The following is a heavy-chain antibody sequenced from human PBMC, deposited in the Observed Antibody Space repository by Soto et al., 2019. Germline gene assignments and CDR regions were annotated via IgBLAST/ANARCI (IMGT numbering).Heavy chain of an antibody. D-gene: IGHD3-3*01. V-gene: IGHV3-23*01. J-gene: IGHJ3*02. CDR2: ISGSGGST. CDR3: ASTYYDFWSGYYTLYAFDI. Sequence: QPGGSLRLSCAASGFTFSSYAMSWVRQAPGKGLEWVSAISGSGGSTYYADSVKGRFTISRDNSKNTLYLQMNSLRAEDTAVYYCASTYYDFWSGYYTLYAFDIWGQGTMVTVSS. CDR1: GFTFSSYA.